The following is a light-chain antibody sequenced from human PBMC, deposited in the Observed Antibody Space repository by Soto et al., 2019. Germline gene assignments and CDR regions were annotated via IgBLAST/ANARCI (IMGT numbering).Light chain of an antibody. V-gene: IGLV1-47*01. CDR3: AAWDDSLSGPGV. J-gene: IGLJ2*01. Sequence: QSVLTQPPSASGTPGQRVTITCSGRSSNIGSNYVYWYQQLPGTAPKLLIYRNNQRPSGVPDRCSGSKSGTSATLAISWLRSEDEADYYCAAWDDSLSGPGVFGGGTKLTVL. CDR1: SSNIGSNY. CDR2: RNN.